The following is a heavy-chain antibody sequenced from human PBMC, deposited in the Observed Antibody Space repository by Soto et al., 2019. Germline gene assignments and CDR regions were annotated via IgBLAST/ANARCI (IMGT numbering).Heavy chain of an antibody. Sequence: AVKVSCKASGGTFSSYAISWVRQAPGQGLEWMGGIIPIFGTANYAQKFQGRVTITADESTSTAYMELSSLRSEDTAVYYCARGVVVVVAATYYGMDVWGQGTTVTVSS. CDR2: IIPIFGTA. CDR3: ARGVVVVVAATYYGMDV. J-gene: IGHJ6*02. CDR1: GGTFSSYA. D-gene: IGHD2-15*01. V-gene: IGHV1-69*13.